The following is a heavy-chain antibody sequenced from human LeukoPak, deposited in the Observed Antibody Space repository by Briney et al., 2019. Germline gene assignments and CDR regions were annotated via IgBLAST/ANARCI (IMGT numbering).Heavy chain of an antibody. V-gene: IGHV3-33*01. CDR1: GFTFSSYG. CDR3: ARDVDHYGSGSYYPSWYFDY. Sequence: GRSLRLSCAASGFTFSSYGMHWVRQAPGKGLEWVAVIWYDGSNKYYADSVKGRFTISRDNSKNTLYLQMNSLRAEDTAVYYCARDVDHYGSGSYYPSWYFDYWGQGTLVTVSS. D-gene: IGHD3-10*01. CDR2: IWYDGSNK. J-gene: IGHJ4*02.